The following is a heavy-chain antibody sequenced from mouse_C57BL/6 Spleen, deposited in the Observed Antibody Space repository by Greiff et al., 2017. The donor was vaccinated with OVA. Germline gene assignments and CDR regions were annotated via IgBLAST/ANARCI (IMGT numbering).Heavy chain of an antibody. CDR1: GYTFTSYD. Sequence: VQLQESGPELVKPGASVKLSCKASGYTFTSYDINWVKQRPGQGLEWIGWIYPRDGSTKYNEKFKGKATLTVDTSASTAYMELHSLTSEDSAVYFCARGGSYDNYDWYFDVWGTGTTVTVSS. V-gene: IGHV1-85*01. J-gene: IGHJ1*03. CDR3: ARGGSYDNYDWYFDV. D-gene: IGHD2-1*01. CDR2: IYPRDGST.